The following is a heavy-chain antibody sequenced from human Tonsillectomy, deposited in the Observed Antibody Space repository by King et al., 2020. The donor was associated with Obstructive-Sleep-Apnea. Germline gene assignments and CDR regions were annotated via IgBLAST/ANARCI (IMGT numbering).Heavy chain of an antibody. CDR1: ELIFSGYA. D-gene: IGHD3-10*01. Sequence: VQLVESGGGVVHPGRSLRLSCAASELIFSGYAMHWVRQAPGRGLEWVALISHDGINTYYADSVKGRFTISRDNSKNTLFLQMTGLRPDDTAIYYCARDPVGSGSYPYYFDIWGQGTQVTVSS. CDR3: ARDPVGSGSYPYYFDI. J-gene: IGHJ4*02. V-gene: IGHV3-30*04. CDR2: ISHDGINT.